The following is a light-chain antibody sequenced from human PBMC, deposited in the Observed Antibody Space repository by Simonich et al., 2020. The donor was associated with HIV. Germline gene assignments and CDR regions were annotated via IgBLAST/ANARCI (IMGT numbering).Light chain of an antibody. J-gene: IGKJ4*01. V-gene: IGKV4-1*01. CDR3: QQYYSTPVLT. Sequence: DIVMTQSPDSLAVSLGERATINCKSSQSVLYSSNNKNDLAWYQQKPGQHPKLLIYWASTRESGVTDRVSGSGSGTDFTLTISSLQAEDVAIYYCQQYYSTPVLTFGGGTKVEIK. CDR1: QSVLYSSNNKND. CDR2: WAS.